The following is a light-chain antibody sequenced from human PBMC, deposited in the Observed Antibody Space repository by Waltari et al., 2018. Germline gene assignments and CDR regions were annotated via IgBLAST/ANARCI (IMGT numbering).Light chain of an antibody. CDR1: RGAVGDYTL. CDR3: CSRAGSSVV. V-gene: IGLV2-11*01. CDR2: AVS. J-gene: IGLJ2*01. Sequence: QSALTQPRSVSGSPGQSATIPCTGTRGAVGDYTLFPWYQEQPGKAPRLTIYAVSERPSGVPDRFSASKSGNTASLTISGLQAEDEGSYHCCSRAGSSVVFGGGTKLTVL.